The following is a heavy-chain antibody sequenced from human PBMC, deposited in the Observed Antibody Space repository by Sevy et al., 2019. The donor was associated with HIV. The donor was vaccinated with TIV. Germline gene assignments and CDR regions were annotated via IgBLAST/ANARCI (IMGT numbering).Heavy chain of an antibody. CDR2: IYYSGST. V-gene: IGHV4-59*01. CDR3: ARVGGRRWLDY. CDR1: GGSISSYY. D-gene: IGHD1-26*01. Sequence: SETLSLTCTVSGGSISSYYWSWNRQPPGKGLEWIGYIYYSGSTNYNPSLKSRVTISVDTSKNQFSLKLSSVTAADTAVYYCARVGGRRWLDYWGQGTLVTVSS. J-gene: IGHJ4*02.